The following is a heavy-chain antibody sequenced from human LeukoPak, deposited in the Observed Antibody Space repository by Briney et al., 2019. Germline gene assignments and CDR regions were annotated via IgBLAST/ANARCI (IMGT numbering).Heavy chain of an antibody. D-gene: IGHD1-26*01. Sequence: GGPLRLSCAASGFTFSSYWMHWVRQVPGKGLVWVARINSDGSSTSYADSVKGRFTISRDNAKNTLYLQMNSLRAEDTAAYSCARGVVGATTPFDSWGQGTLVTVSS. CDR2: INSDGSST. V-gene: IGHV3-74*01. J-gene: IGHJ4*02. CDR3: ARGVVGATTPFDS. CDR1: GFTFSSYW.